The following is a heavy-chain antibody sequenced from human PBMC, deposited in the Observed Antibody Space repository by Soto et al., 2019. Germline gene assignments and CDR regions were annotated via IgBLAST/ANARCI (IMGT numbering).Heavy chain of an antibody. CDR3: ATSSGSMSQAFDF. V-gene: IGHV1-69*02. CDR2: TIPMHSMS. CDR1: GDTFNFYT. J-gene: IGHJ4*02. Sequence: QVQLVQSGAELKKPGSSVRVSCKASGDTFNFYTINWVRQAPGLGLEWMGRTIPMHSMSNYPLNFQGRLTISADKSTSTAYMVLNRLKPEDTAMYYCATSSGSMSQAFDFWAQGALVTVSS. D-gene: IGHD3-10*01.